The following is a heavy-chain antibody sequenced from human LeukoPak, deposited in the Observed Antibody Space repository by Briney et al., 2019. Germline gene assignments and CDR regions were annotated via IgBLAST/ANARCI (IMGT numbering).Heavy chain of an antibody. Sequence: GECLKISCKGSGFTFSSYWIGWVRQMPGKGLEWMGIIYPGDSDTRYSPSFQGQVTISADNSITTAYLQWSSLKASDTAMYYCARSAAARRGLYFDYWGQGTLVTISS. D-gene: IGHD6-6*01. CDR3: ARSAAARRGLYFDY. J-gene: IGHJ4*02. CDR2: IYPGDSDT. CDR1: GFTFSSYW. V-gene: IGHV5-51*01.